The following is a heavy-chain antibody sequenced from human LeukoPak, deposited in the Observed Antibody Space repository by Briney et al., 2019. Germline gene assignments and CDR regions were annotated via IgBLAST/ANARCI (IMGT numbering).Heavy chain of an antibody. CDR3: ARNPRYCSGGSCRQIDY. CDR2: ISSSSSYI. V-gene: IGHV3-21*01. D-gene: IGHD2-15*01. J-gene: IGHJ4*02. CDR1: GFTFSSYS. Sequence: GGSLRLSCAASGFTFSSYSMNWVRQAPGKGLEWVSSISSSSSYIYYADSVRGRFTISRDNAKNSLYLQRNSLRAEDTAVYYCARNPRYCSGGSCRQIDYWGQGTLVTVSS.